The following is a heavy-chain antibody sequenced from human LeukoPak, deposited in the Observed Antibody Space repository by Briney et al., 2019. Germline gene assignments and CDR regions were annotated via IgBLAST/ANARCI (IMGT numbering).Heavy chain of an antibody. CDR2: IAYDGSET. CDR3: AKDWDDVVLIAQFDS. J-gene: IGHJ4*02. Sequence: GRSRRLSCTGSGFAFRSYGMNWVRQAPGKGLEWLAVIAYDGSETKYADSVKGLFTITRDNSENTVYLQMNSLGAEDTAVYYCAKDWDDVVLIAQFDSWGQGTLVTVSS. D-gene: IGHD2-15*01. V-gene: IGHV3-30*18. CDR1: GFAFRSYG.